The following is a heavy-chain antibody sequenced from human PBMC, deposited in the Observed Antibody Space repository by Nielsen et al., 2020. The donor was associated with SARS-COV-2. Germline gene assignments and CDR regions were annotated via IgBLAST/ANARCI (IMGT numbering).Heavy chain of an antibody. CDR2: ISWNSGSI. CDR3: TKVGGDYVRDAFDI. D-gene: IGHD2-21*02. V-gene: IGHV3-9*01. J-gene: IGHJ3*02. CDR1: GFTFDDYA. Sequence: GGSLRLSCAASGFTFDDYAMHWVRQAPGKGLEWVSGISWNSGSIGYADSVKGRFTISRDNAKNSLYLQMSSLRAEDTALYYCTKVGGDYVRDAFDIWGQGTMVTVSS.